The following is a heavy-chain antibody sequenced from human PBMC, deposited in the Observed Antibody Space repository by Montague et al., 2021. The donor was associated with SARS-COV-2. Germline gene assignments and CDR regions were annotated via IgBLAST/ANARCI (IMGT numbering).Heavy chain of an antibody. Sequence: SETLSLTCTVSGDSVSSTTYYWAWIRQPPGKGLEYLGTIYYSGXXXYXXSLKGRVAMSVDTSKNQFSLKLESVTAADTAVYYCARVGGGRTFYYWGQGILVTVSS. J-gene: IGHJ4*02. CDR2: IYYSGXX. D-gene: IGHD3-16*01. V-gene: IGHV4-39*07. CDR3: ARVGGGRTFYY. CDR1: GDSVSSTTYY.